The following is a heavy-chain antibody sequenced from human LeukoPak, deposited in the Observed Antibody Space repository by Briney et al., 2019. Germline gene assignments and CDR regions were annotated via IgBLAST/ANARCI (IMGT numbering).Heavy chain of an antibody. V-gene: IGHV3-23*01. CDR3: AKGDQLLYARYFQH. CDR2: ISGSGGST. J-gene: IGHJ1*01. D-gene: IGHD2-2*02. CDR1: GFTFSSYA. Sequence: GGSRGPSGAASGFTFSSYAMSWVGQPPGRGRRGASVISGSGGSTYYADSVKGRFNISRDNSKNTLYLQMNSLRAEDTAVYYCAKGDQLLYARYFQHWGQGTLVTVSS.